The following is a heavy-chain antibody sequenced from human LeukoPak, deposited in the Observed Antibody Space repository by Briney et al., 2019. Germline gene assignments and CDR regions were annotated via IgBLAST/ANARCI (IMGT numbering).Heavy chain of an antibody. V-gene: IGHV3-23*01. Sequence: GGSLRLSGAASGFTFNTYAMSWVRQAPGKGLEWVSGISGTGDSTYYADSVKGRFTISRDDSKNTLYLQMKSLTADDTAVYYCAKDASGSYWYYFDYWGQGTLVTVSS. CDR3: AKDASGSYWYYFDY. CDR1: GFTFNTYA. CDR2: ISGTGDST. J-gene: IGHJ4*02. D-gene: IGHD1-26*01.